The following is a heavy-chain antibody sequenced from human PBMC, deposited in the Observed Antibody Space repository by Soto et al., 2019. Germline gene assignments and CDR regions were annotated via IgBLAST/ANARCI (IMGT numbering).Heavy chain of an antibody. V-gene: IGHV4-61*01. J-gene: IGHJ3*02. CDR3: ARVWGGAFDI. D-gene: IGHD3-10*01. CDR1: GGSLSSSSYY. CDR2: IYYSGST. Sequence: SETLSLTCTVSGGSLSSSSYYWSWIRQPPGKGLEWIGYIYYSGSTNYNPSLKSRVTISVDTSKNQFSLKLSSVTAADTAVYYCARVWGGAFDIWGQGTMVTVSS.